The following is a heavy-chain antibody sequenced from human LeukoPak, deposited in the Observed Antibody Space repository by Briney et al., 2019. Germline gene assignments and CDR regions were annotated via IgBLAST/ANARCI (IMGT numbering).Heavy chain of an antibody. CDR2: INPNSGST. J-gene: IGHJ3*02. Sequence: GASVKVSCKASGYTFTGYYMHWVRQAPGQGLEWMGWINPNSGSTNYAQKFQGRVTMTRDTSISTAYMELSRLRSDDTAVYYCAREDKRPEAFDIWGQGTMVTVSS. CDR3: AREDKRPEAFDI. V-gene: IGHV1-2*02. CDR1: GYTFTGYY.